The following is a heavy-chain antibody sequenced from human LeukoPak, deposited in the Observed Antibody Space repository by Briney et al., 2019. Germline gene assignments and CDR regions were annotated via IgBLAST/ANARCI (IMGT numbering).Heavy chain of an antibody. Sequence: SKTLSLTCAVYGGSFSGYYWSWIRQPPGKGLEWIGEINHSGSTNYNPSLKSRVTISVDTSKNQFSLKLSSVTAADTAVYYCARVINCSGGSCYYYYMDVWGKGTTVTVSS. V-gene: IGHV4-34*01. CDR3: ARVINCSGGSCYYYYMDV. CDR2: INHSGST. D-gene: IGHD2-15*01. J-gene: IGHJ6*03. CDR1: GGSFSGYY.